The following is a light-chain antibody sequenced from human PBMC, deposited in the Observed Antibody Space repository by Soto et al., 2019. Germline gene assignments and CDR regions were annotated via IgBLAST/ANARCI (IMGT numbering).Light chain of an antibody. Sequence: QSALTQPASVSGSPGQSITISCTGTSSDVGGYNYVSWYQQHPGKAPKLMIYGVHNRSPGISGRFSASKSGLTASLTISGLQAEDEADYYCTAFSANRVYLFGPGTKVTVL. CDR1: SSDVGGYNY. CDR3: TAFSANRVYL. V-gene: IGLV2-14*01. CDR2: GVH. J-gene: IGLJ1*01.